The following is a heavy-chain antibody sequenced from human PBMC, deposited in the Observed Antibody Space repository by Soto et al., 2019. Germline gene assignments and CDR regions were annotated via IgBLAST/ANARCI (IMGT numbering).Heavy chain of an antibody. J-gene: IGHJ4*02. D-gene: IGHD1-1*01. CDR1: GYTFTSYG. CDR2: ISAHNGNT. V-gene: IGHV1-18*01. Sequence: QVHLVQSGAEVKKPGASVKVSCKASGYTFTSYGITWVRQAPGQGLEWMGWISAHNGNTDYAQKLQGRVSGTRDTSTSTAYMELRSQRAADTAVYYCARGRYGDYWGQGALVTASS. CDR3: ARGRYGDY.